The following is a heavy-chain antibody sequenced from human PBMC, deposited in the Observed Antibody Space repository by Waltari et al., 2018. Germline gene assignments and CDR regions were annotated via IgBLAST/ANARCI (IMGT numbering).Heavy chain of an antibody. CDR1: GFTVSRHS. D-gene: IGHD2-15*01. CDR2: SYSGGST. V-gene: IGHV3-53*01. Sequence: EVQLVESGGGLLQPGGSPRLSCADSGFTVSRHSLHWARPAPGKGLEWVLVSYSGGSTYYADSVKGRFTITRDNAKNTLYLQRNSRRAEDTAVYYCARGGRSPDAFDIWGQGTMVTVSS. CDR3: ARGGRSPDAFDI. J-gene: IGHJ3*02.